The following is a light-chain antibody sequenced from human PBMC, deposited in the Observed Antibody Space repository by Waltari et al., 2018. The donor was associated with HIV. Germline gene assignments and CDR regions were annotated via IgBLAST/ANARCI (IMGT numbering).Light chain of an antibody. CDR2: EVT. J-gene: IGLJ2*01. CDR3: SSYAGRNTLI. CDR1: SSDVGAYNY. Sequence: QSALTQPPSASGSPGHSVTISCTGTSSDVGAYNYVSWYQQHPGKAPKLIIYEVTKRPSGVPDRFSASKSGNTASLTVSALQTDDEADYYCSSYAGRNTLIFGGGTNLIVL. V-gene: IGLV2-8*01.